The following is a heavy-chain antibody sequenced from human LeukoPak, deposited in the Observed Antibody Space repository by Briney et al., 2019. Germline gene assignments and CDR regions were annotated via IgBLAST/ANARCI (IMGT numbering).Heavy chain of an antibody. CDR1: GGPISSGGYY. CDR2: IYYSGST. D-gene: IGHD5-18*01. J-gene: IGHJ6*04. CDR3: ARDTFSYGYYGMDV. V-gene: IGHV4-31*03. Sequence: SQTLSLTCTVSGGPISSGGYYWSWIRQHPGKGLEWIGYIYYSGSTYYNPSLKSRVTISVDTSKNQFSLKLSSVTAADTAVYYCARDTFSYGYYGMDVWGKGTTVTVSS.